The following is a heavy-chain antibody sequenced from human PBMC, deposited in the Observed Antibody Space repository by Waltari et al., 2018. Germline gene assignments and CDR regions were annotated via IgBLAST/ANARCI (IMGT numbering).Heavy chain of an antibody. CDR2: IYYSGST. CDR3: ARPRVRRYFDL. Sequence: QLQLQESGPGLVKPSETLSLTCTVSGCSISSSRYYWGRIRQPPGKGLEWIGSIYYSGSTYYNPSLKSRVTISVDTSKNQFSLKLSSVTAADTAVYYCARPRVRRYFDLWGRGTLVTVSS. J-gene: IGHJ2*01. D-gene: IGHD6-13*01. V-gene: IGHV4-39*01. CDR1: GCSISSSRYY.